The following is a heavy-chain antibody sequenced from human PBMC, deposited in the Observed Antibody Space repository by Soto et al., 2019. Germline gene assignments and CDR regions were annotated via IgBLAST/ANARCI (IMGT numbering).Heavy chain of an antibody. CDR3: ARDIGSYAYGEGY. D-gene: IGHD3-10*01. V-gene: IGHV4-4*07. Sequence: SETLSLTCSVSGGSINSYWWSWIRQPAGKGLEWIGRVYSTGTTDYNPSLNSRATMSVETSKNQFSLKLTSVTAADAAVYYCARDIGSYAYGEGYWGQGIQVTV. J-gene: IGHJ4*02. CDR2: VYSTGTT. CDR1: GGSINSYW.